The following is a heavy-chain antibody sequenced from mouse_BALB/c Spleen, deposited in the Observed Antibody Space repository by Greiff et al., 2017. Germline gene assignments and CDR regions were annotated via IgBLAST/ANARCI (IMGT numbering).Heavy chain of an antibody. J-gene: IGHJ2*01. Sequence: EVNLMESGGGLVKPGGSLKLSCAASGFTFSSYAMSWVRQSPEKRLEWVAEISSGGSYTYYPDTVTGRFTISRDNAKNTLYLEMSSLRSEDTAMYYCARDSGYDFDYWGQGTTLTVSS. D-gene: IGHD2-2*01. CDR3: ARDSGYDFDY. V-gene: IGHV5-9-4*01. CDR2: ISSGGSYT. CDR1: GFTFSSYA.